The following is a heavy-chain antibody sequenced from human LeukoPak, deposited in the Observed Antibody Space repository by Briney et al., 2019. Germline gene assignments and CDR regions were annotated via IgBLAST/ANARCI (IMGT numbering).Heavy chain of an antibody. J-gene: IGHJ4*02. V-gene: IGHV3-7*01. CDR1: GFTFSNYW. CDR3: ARTSRSSSIDD. CDR2: INQGGRDK. D-gene: IGHD2-15*01. Sequence: GGSLRLSCAASGFTFSNYWMSWVRQAPRKGLEWVANINQGGRDKSYVDSVKGRFTISRDNAKNSLYLEMNSLRVEDTAMYYCARTSRSSSIDDWGQGTLVTVSS.